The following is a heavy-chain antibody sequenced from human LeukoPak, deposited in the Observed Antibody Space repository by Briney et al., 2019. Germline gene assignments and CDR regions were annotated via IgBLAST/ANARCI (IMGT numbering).Heavy chain of an antibody. J-gene: IGHJ4*02. D-gene: IGHD3-10*01. CDR3: ASHYYGSGKFEN. CDR1: GFTFSSYS. Sequence: GGSLRLSCVASGFTFSSYSMNWVRQAPGKGLEWVSYISSRTSILFYADSVKGRFTVSRDNAENSVYLQMNSLRAEDTAVYYCASHYYGSGKFENWGQGTLVTVSS. V-gene: IGHV3-48*04. CDR2: ISSRTSIL.